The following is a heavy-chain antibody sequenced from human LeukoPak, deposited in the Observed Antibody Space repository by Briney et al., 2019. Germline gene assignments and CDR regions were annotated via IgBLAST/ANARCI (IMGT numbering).Heavy chain of an antibody. CDR3: ARVIGWDEPFDI. D-gene: IGHD1-26*01. CDR1: GFTLSSYW. J-gene: IGHJ3*02. CDR2: INTDGSST. V-gene: IGHV3-74*01. Sequence: GGSLRLSCSASGFTLSSYWMHWVRQAPGKGLVWVSRINTDGSSTNYADSVKGRFTVSRDNAKNTLYLQMNSRRAEDTAVYYCARVIGWDEPFDIWGQGTMVTVS.